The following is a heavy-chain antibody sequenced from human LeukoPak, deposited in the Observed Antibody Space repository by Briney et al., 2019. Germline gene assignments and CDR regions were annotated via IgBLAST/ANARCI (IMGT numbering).Heavy chain of an antibody. D-gene: IGHD6-13*01. CDR2: ISSSGGNT. CDR1: GFTFSSYA. CDR3: ARDPNYGSTWYFNWFDP. V-gene: IGHV3-23*01. J-gene: IGHJ5*02. Sequence: GGSLRLSCAASGFTFSSYAMSWVRQAPGKGLEWVSTISSSGGNTYYTNSVKGRFTISRDNSKNTLYLQMNSLKAEDTAVYSCARDPNYGSTWYFNWFDPWGQGTLITVSS.